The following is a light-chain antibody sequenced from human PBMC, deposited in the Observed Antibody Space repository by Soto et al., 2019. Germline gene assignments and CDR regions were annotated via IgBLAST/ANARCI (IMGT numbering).Light chain of an antibody. CDR1: QSISSW. Sequence: DIQMTQSPSTLSASVGDRVTITCRASQSISSWLAWYQHKPGKAPKLLIYDASSLESGVPSRFSGSGSGTEFTLTNSSLQPDDFATYYCQQYNSYSPWAFGQGTKVEIK. CDR3: QQYNSYSPWA. CDR2: DAS. V-gene: IGKV1-5*01. J-gene: IGKJ1*01.